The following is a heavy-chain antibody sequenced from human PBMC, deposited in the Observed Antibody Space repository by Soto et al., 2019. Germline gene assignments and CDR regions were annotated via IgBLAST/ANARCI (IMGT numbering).Heavy chain of an antibody. V-gene: IGHV1-3*01. Sequence: QVQLVQSGAEVKKPGASVKVSCKASGYTFTSYGIHWVRQAPGQRLEWMGWINAGNGNTKYSQKFQGRVTITRDTSASTAYMELSSLRSEDTAVYYCARSSGWYSVDYWGQGTRVTVSS. J-gene: IGHJ4*02. D-gene: IGHD3-22*01. CDR1: GYTFTSYG. CDR2: INAGNGNT. CDR3: ARSSGWYSVDY.